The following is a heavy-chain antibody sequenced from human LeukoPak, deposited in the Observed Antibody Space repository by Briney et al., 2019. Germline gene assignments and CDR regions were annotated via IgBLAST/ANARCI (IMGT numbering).Heavy chain of an antibody. Sequence: PSETLSLTCTVSGGSISGYYWGWIRQPPGKGLEWIGYVYGSGSMNYNPSLRSRVTISEDTSKNQFSLKVTSVTAADTAVYYCARHGPLLGYCSSTSCYEGWVDPWGQGTLVTVSS. CDR1: GGSISGYY. J-gene: IGHJ5*02. V-gene: IGHV4-59*08. CDR3: ARHGPLLGYCSSTSCYEGWVDP. D-gene: IGHD2-2*01. CDR2: VYGSGSM.